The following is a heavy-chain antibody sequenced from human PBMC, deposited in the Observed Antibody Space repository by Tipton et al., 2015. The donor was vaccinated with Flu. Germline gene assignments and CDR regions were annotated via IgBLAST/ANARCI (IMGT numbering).Heavy chain of an antibody. J-gene: IGHJ4*02. V-gene: IGHV3-11*01. CDR3: ARDIEAAKLTGSYYFDY. D-gene: IGHD1-26*01. CDR1: GFTFSDFY. Sequence: SLRLSCAASGFTFSDFYMSWIRQAPGKGLEWVSYISSSGNTMFYADSVKGRFTISRDNAKKSLYLQMNSLRAEDTAVYYCARDIEAAKLTGSYYFDYWGQGTLVTVSS. CDR2: ISSSGNTM.